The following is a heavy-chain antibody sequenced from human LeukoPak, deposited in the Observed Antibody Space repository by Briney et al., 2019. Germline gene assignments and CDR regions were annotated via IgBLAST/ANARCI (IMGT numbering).Heavy chain of an antibody. V-gene: IGHV3-74*01. Sequence: PGGSLRLSCAASGFTFSSHWMHCVSQAPGKGLVWVSRIKSDGSRTTYADSVKGRFTISRDNAKKTLYLQMNSLRAEDTAVYFCAREDYNDSGWYFDLWGRGTLVTVSS. CDR2: IKSDGSRT. D-gene: IGHD4-17*01. CDR3: AREDYNDSGWYFDL. J-gene: IGHJ2*01. CDR1: GFTFSSHW.